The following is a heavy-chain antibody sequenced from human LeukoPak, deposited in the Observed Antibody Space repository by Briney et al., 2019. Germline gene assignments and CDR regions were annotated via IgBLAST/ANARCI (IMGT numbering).Heavy chain of an antibody. Sequence: SSQTLSLTCAVYGGSFSGYYWSWIRQPPGKGLEWIGEINHSGSTNYNPSLKSRVTISVDTSKNQFSLKLSSVTAADTAVYYCARDGGNSIGIDYWGQGTLVTVSS. CDR3: ARDGGNSIGIDY. D-gene: IGHD4-23*01. CDR2: INHSGST. V-gene: IGHV4-34*01. CDR1: GGSFSGYY. J-gene: IGHJ4*02.